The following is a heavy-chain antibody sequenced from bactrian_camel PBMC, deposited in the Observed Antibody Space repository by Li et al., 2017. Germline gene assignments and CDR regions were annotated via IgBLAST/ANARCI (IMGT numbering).Heavy chain of an antibody. J-gene: IGHJ4*01. D-gene: IGHD2*01. V-gene: IGHV3S31*01. CDR2: QGPSNT. Sequence: DVQLVESGGGSVQPGGSLRLSCATSGYTVRSGCMGYFRQSLGKEREVVAAQGPSNTWYSDSVKGRFTVSRNNANNTVTLMMNSLNPDDTAMYYCAANFGPYCSAPYPARRANFLGRGTQVTVS. CDR1: GYTVRSGC.